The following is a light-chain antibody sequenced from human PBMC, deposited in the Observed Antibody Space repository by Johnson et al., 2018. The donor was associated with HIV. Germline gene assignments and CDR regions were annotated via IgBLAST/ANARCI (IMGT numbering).Light chain of an antibody. V-gene: IGLV1-51*01. CDR1: SSNIGNNY. Sequence: QAVLTQPPSVSAAPGQKVTISCSGSSSNIGNNYVSWYQQLPGTAPKLLIYDNNKRPSRIPDRFSGSKSGTSATLGITGLQTGDEADYYCGTCDTSLSARYVFGTGTKVTVL. J-gene: IGLJ1*01. CDR2: DNN. CDR3: GTCDTSLSARYV.